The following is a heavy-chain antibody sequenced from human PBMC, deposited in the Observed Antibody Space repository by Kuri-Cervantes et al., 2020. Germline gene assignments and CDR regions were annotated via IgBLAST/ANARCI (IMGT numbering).Heavy chain of an antibody. CDR1: GFTFSSYS. CDR2: ISSSSSYI. D-gene: IGHD2-2*01. CDR3: ARGEDIVVVPAATSYYYYGMDV. V-gene: IGHV3-21*01. Sequence: GGSLRLSCAASGFTFSSYSMNWVRQAPGKGLEWVSSISSSSSYIYYADSVKGRFTISRDNAKNSLFLQMNSLRAEDTAVYYCARGEDIVVVPAATSYYYYGMDVWGQGTTVTVSS. J-gene: IGHJ6*02.